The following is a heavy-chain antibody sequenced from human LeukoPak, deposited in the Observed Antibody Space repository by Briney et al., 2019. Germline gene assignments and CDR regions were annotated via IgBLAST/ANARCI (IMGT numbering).Heavy chain of an antibody. V-gene: IGHV3-30*02. J-gene: IGHJ6*04. D-gene: IGHD3-10*02. CDR2: IVFDGSKK. CDR1: GFTFSNFG. Sequence: GGSLRLSCAASGFTFSNFGIHWVRQAPGKGLEWVSFIVFDGSKKFYADSVKGRFIISRDNAKNSLYLQMNSLRAEDTAVYYCAELGITMIGGVWGKGTTVTISS. CDR3: AELGITMIGGV.